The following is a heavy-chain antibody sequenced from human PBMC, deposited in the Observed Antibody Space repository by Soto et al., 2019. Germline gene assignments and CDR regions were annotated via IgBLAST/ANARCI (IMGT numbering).Heavy chain of an antibody. J-gene: IGHJ5*02. CDR1: GFNFNFYW. D-gene: IGHD5-12*01. V-gene: IGHV3-74*01. CDR2: INGDGSTT. Sequence: EVLLVESGGGLVQPGGSLRLSCAASGFNFNFYWMHWVRQAPGKGLVWVSRINGDGSTTDYADSVKGRFTISRDNAKNPLFLQMDSLRVDDPAVYYCVRDSATNLEDADAMASWFYPWGQGTLVTVSS. CDR3: VRDSATNLEDADAMASWFYP.